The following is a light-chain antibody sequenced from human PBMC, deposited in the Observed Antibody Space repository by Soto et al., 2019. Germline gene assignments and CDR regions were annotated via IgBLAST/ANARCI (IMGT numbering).Light chain of an antibody. V-gene: IGKV1-33*01. CDR1: QDISNY. J-gene: IGKJ3*01. Sequence: DIQMTQSPSSLSASVGDRVTITCQASQDISNYLNWYQQKPGKAPKLLIYDASNLETGVPSRFSGSGSGTDFTFTISSLQPEDIATYYCQQYDNLTPDEITFGPGTKVDIK. CDR3: QQYDNLTPDEIT. CDR2: DAS.